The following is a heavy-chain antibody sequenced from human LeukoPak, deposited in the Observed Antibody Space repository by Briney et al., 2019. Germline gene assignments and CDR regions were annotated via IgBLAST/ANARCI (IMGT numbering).Heavy chain of an antibody. V-gene: IGHV4-59*12. J-gene: IGHJ6*02. CDR3: ARNPRGRFPYEAGYYGMDV. D-gene: IGHD3-10*01. Sequence: SETLSLTCTASGGSISSYYWSWIRQPPGKGLEWIGYIYYSGSTNYNPSLKSRVTISVDKSKNQFSLKLSSVTAADTAVYYCARNPRGRFPYEAGYYGMDVWGQGTTVTVSS. CDR1: GGSISSYY. CDR2: IYYSGST.